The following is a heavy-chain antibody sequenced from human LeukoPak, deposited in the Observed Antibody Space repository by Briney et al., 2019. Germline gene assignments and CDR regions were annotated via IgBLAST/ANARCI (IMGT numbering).Heavy chain of an antibody. CDR3: AKDPGFSAFDI. CDR1: GFTFSSYG. J-gene: IGHJ3*02. V-gene: IGHV3-30*18. Sequence: PGGSLRLSCAASGFTFSSYGMHWVRQAPGKGLEWVAVISYDGSNKYYADSVKGRFTISRDNSKNTLYLQMNSLRAEDTAVYYCAKDPGFSAFDIWGQGTMVTVSS. CDR2: ISYDGSNK.